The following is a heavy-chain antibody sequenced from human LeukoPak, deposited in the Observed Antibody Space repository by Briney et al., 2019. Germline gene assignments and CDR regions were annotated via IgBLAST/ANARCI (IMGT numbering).Heavy chain of an antibody. V-gene: IGHV3-7*05. J-gene: IGHJ4*02. CDR1: GFTFSDYW. D-gene: IGHD5-18*01. Sequence: PGGSLRLSCVASGFTFSDYWMSWVRQAPGKGLEWVANIKQDGSEKYYVDSVKGRFTISRDNAKNSLYLQMNSLRAEDTAVYYCARGPRGYSYAWGYWGQGTLVTVSS. CDR2: IKQDGSEK. CDR3: ARGPRGYSYAWGY.